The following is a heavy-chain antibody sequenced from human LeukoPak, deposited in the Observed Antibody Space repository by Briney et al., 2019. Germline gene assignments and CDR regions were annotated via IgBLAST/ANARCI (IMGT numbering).Heavy chain of an antibody. Sequence: PSETLSLTCGVSGYSLSSGSYWGWIRQPPGKGVEWIASIYDSGSTYYKPSLTRRASISVGTCRNQVSLKLGSVTAADTAVYYCARHDRELRRSVWFARRYYFDYWGRGTLVTVSS. CDR2: IYDSGST. V-gene: IGHV4-38-2*01. J-gene: IGHJ4*02. D-gene: IGHD6-19*01. CDR3: ARHDRELRRSVWFARRYYFDY. CDR1: GYSLSSGSY.